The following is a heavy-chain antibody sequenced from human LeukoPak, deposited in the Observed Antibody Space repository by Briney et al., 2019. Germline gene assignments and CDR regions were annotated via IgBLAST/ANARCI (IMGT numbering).Heavy chain of an antibody. Sequence: ASVKVSCKASGYTFTNYGITWVRQAPGRGLEWMGWISPFNGNTNSAQKLQDRVTMTTDPSTSTACMELRSLRSDDTAIYYCARDGYYGSGSYYLIDYWGQGSLVTVSS. D-gene: IGHD3-10*01. CDR2: ISPFNGNT. V-gene: IGHV1-18*04. J-gene: IGHJ4*02. CDR1: GYTFTNYG. CDR3: ARDGYYGSGSYYLIDY.